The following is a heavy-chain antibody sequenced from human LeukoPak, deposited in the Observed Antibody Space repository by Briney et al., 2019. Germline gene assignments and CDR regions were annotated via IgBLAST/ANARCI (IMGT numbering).Heavy chain of an antibody. D-gene: IGHD5-18*01. CDR3: ARAWRGYSYGFPFDY. V-gene: IGHV1-69*05. J-gene: IGHJ4*02. Sequence: SVKVSCKASGGTFSSYAISWVRQAPGQGLEWMGGIIPIFGTANYAQKFQGRVTITTDESTSTAYMELSSLRSEDTAVYYCARAWRGYSYGFPFDYWSQGTLVTVSS. CDR1: GGTFSSYA. CDR2: IIPIFGTA.